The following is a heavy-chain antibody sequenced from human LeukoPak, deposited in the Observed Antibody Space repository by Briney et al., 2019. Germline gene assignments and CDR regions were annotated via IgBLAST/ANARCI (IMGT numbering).Heavy chain of an antibody. J-gene: IGHJ6*02. V-gene: IGHV3-53*01. Sequence: TGGSLRLSCAASGFTVSSNSMNWVRQAPGKGLQWVSVIYSGGNTYYADSVKGRFTISRGNSKNTLYLQMNSLRAEDTAIYCCARENNFGSGMDVWGQGTTVTVSS. CDR2: IYSGGNT. D-gene: IGHD3-10*01. CDR3: ARENNFGSGMDV. CDR1: GFTVSSNS.